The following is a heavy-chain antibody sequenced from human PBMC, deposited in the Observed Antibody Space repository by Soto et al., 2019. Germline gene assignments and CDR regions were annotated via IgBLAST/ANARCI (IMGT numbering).Heavy chain of an antibody. CDR1: GDTFSSNA. D-gene: IGHD6-6*01. J-gene: IGHJ5*02. V-gene: IGHV3-23*01. CDR3: AKDIRSIWTKNWFDP. Sequence: PGGSLRLSCAASGDTFSSNAMSWIRQVPGKGLEWVSAISAGGGTTSYSDSVKGRFTISRDNSKNTLYLQMNTLKAEDTAVYYCAKDIRSIWTKNWFDPWGQGTLVTVSS. CDR2: ISAGGGTT.